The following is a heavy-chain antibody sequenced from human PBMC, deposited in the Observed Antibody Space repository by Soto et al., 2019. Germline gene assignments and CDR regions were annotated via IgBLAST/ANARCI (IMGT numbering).Heavy chain of an antibody. V-gene: IGHV1-18*01. D-gene: IGHD3-16*01. Sequence: QVQLVQSAGEVKKPGASVKVSCQDSGYTFIRYGITWVRQAPGQGLEWMGWISPYNDYTIYAHKLQGRVTLTTDTSTRTVYLDLGSLKSDATAVYYCARGGYYDNTWGKLIHYGLDVWGQGSLVTVSS. CDR3: ARGGYYDNTWGKLIHYGLDV. J-gene: IGHJ6*02. CDR1: GYTFIRYG. CDR2: ISPYNDYT.